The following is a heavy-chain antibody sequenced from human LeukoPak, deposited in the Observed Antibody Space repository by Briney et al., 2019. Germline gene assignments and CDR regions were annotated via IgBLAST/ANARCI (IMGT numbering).Heavy chain of an antibody. CDR1: GGSVSNSSYY. J-gene: IGHJ5*02. D-gene: IGHD2-2*01. Sequence: SETLSLSCTVSGGSVSNSSYYWGWIRQPPGKGLEWIGSIYFPGTTYYNPSLKSRVTISIDTAKNQFSLKLTAVTAADTAVYYCATLTVVPAAPPLYWFDPWGQGTLVTVSS. CDR3: ATLTVVPAAPPLYWFDP. CDR2: IYFPGTT. V-gene: IGHV4-39*01.